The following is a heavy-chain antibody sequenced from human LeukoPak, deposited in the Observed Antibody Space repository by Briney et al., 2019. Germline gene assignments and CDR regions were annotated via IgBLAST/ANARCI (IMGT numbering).Heavy chain of an antibody. Sequence: SETPSLTRTVSGGSISSGGYFWSWVPPHPRKGPEWIGYIYYSGSTYYNPSLKSRVTISVDTSKNQFSLKLSSVTAADTAVYYCARGWQQLLPDYWGQGTLVTVSS. CDR3: ARGWQQLLPDY. J-gene: IGHJ4*02. CDR2: IYYSGST. V-gene: IGHV4-31*03. D-gene: IGHD6-13*01. CDR1: GGSISSGGYF.